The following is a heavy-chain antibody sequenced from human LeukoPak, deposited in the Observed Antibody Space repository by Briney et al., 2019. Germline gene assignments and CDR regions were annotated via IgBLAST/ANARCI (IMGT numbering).Heavy chain of an antibody. CDR3: AIGDGALRGY. D-gene: IGHD3-16*01. CDR2: ISGSGGTT. V-gene: IGHV3-23*01. CDR1: GFTFSTYV. J-gene: IGHJ4*02. Sequence: PGGSLRLSCTVSGFTFSTYVMSWVRQAPGKGLEWVSAISGSGGTTYYTDSVKGRFTISRDNSKNTLYLQMNTLRAEDTAMYYCAIGDGALRGYWGQGTLVTVSS.